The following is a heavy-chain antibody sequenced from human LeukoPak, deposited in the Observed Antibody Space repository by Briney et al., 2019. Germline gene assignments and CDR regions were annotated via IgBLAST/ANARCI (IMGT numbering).Heavy chain of an antibody. CDR2: INSSSGYI. V-gene: IGHV3-21*01. J-gene: IGHJ4*02. CDR3: ARIGWFGELFPDY. Sequence: GGSLRLSCAASGFTFRNYNMNWVRQAPGKGLEWVSSINSSSGYIYYADSVKGRFTISRDNAKNSLYLQMNSLRAEDTAVYYCARIGWFGELFPDYWGQGTLVTVSS. D-gene: IGHD3-10*01. CDR1: GFTFRNYN.